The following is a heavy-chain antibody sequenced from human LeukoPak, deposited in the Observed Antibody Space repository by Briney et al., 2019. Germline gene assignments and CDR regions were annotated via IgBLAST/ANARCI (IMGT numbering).Heavy chain of an antibody. D-gene: IGHD3-16*01. Sequence: VASVKVSCKASGYTFTGYYMHWVRQAPGQGLEWMGWINPNSGDTNYVQKFQGRVTMTRDTSISTAYMELSRLTSDDTAVYYCARDGGLDFWGQGTLVTVSS. V-gene: IGHV1-2*02. CDR1: GYTFTGYY. CDR3: ARDGGLDF. CDR2: INPNSGDT. J-gene: IGHJ4*02.